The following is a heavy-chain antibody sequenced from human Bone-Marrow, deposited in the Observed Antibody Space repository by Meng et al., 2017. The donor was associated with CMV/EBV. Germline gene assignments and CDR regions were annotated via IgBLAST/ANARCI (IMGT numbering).Heavy chain of an antibody. CDR3: ARDLGTVAPGY. CDR1: GGSISSNNW. CDR2: SYHSGST. V-gene: IGHV4-4*02. Sequence: QVQLQESGPGLVKPSGTLSLTCAASGGSISSNNWWSWVRQPPGKGLEWIGESYHSGSTNYSPSLESRVTISVDKSKNQLSLKLNSVTAADTAVYYCARDLGTVAPGYWGQGTLVTVS. D-gene: IGHD4-23*01. J-gene: IGHJ4*02.